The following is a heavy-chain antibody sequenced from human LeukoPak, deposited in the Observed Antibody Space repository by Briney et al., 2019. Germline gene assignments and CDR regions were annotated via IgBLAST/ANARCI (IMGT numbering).Heavy chain of an antibody. D-gene: IGHD1-26*01. CDR2: IYPGDSDT. CDR1: GYSFTSYW. CDR3: ARPNRIVGATWYEAFDI. Sequence: GESLKISCKGSGYSFTSYWIGWVRQMPGKGLEWMGIIYPGDSDTRYSPSFQGQVTISADKSISTAYLQWSSLKASDTAMYYCARPNRIVGATWYEAFDIWGQGTMVTVSS. V-gene: IGHV5-51*01. J-gene: IGHJ3*02.